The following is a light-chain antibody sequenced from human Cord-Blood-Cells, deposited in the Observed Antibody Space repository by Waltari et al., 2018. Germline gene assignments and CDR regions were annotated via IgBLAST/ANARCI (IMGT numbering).Light chain of an antibody. CDR1: QSVSSSY. J-gene: IGKJ2*01. CDR3: QQYGSSPQT. V-gene: IGKV3-20*01. CDR2: GAS. Sequence: ELVWTQSPGTLSLSPGVRATLSCRASQSVSSSYLAWYQQKPGQAPRLLIYGASSRATGIPDRFSGSGSGTDFTLTISRLEPEDFAVYYCQQYGSSPQTFGQGTKLEIK.